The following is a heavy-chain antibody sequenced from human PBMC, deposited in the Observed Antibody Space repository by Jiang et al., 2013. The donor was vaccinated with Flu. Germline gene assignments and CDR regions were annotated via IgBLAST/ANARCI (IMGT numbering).Heavy chain of an antibody. CDR2: IYPGDSDT. V-gene: IGHV5-51*01. J-gene: IGHJ3*02. Sequence: GAEVKKPGESLEIACKGSGYSFTSYWIAWVRQMPGKGLEWMGIIYPGDSDTRYSPSFQGQVTISVDKSISTAYLQWSSLEASDTAMYYCARRSRITMIEGLAFDIWGQGTMVTVSS. D-gene: IGHD3-22*01. CDR3: ARRSRITMIEGLAFDI. CDR1: GYSFTSYW.